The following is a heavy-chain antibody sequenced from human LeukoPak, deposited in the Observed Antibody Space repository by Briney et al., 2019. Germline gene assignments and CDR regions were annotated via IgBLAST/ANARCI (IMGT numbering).Heavy chain of an antibody. V-gene: IGHV3-7*01. CDR2: IKQDGSEK. CDR3: ARVPLGGVSSPAPSFDY. CDR1: GFTFSSYW. D-gene: IGHD3-16*01. Sequence: GGSLRLSCAASGFTFSSYWMSWVRQAPGKGLEWVANIKQDGSEKYYVGSVKGRFTISRDNAKNSLYLQMNSLRAEDTAVYYCARVPLGGVSSPAPSFDYWGQGTLVTVSS. J-gene: IGHJ4*02.